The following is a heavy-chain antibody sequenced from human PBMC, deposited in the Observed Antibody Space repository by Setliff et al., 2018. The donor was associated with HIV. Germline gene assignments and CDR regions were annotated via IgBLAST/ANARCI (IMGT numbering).Heavy chain of an antibody. Sequence: ASVMVSCKAFGYTFTKYAIHWVRQAPGQRPEWMGWINPGNGNTKYLQEFQGRVTITRDTSACTIYMELSSLRSEDMAVYYCARQFCSGANCYDYWGQGTLVTVSS. V-gene: IGHV1-3*03. J-gene: IGHJ4*02. CDR3: ARQFCSGANCYDY. D-gene: IGHD2-15*01. CDR1: GYTFTKYA. CDR2: INPGNGNT.